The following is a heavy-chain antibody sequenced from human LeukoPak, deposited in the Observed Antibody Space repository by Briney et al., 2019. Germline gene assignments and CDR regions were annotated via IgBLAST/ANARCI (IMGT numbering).Heavy chain of an antibody. CDR1: GGSISSTNW. Sequence: SETLSLTCAVSGGSISSTNWWSWVRQPPGKGLEWIGETYHSGTTNYNPSLKSRVTISLDESRNHFSLNLSSVTAADTAVYYCARDSEYSSGWYGEFDYWGQGTLVTVSS. J-gene: IGHJ4*02. D-gene: IGHD6-19*01. V-gene: IGHV4-4*02. CDR3: ARDSEYSSGWYGEFDY. CDR2: TYHSGTT.